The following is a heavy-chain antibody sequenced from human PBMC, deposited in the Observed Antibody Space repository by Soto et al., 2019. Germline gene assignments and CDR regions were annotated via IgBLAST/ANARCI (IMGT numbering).Heavy chain of an antibody. CDR2: IYYSGST. V-gene: IGHV4-31*03. CDR3: ARGVNMVRGVIITPGFDY. Sequence: PSETLSLTCTVSGGSISSGGYYWSWIRQHPGKGLEWIGYIYYSGSTYYNPSLKSRVTISVDTSKNQFSLKLSSVTAADTAVYYCARGVNMVRGVIITPGFDYWGQGTLVTVSS. D-gene: IGHD3-10*01. CDR1: GGSISSGGYY. J-gene: IGHJ4*02.